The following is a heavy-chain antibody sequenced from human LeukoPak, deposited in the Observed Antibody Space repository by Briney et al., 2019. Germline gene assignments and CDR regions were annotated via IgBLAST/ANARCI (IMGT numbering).Heavy chain of an antibody. V-gene: IGHV1-46*01. CDR2: INPNGDRT. Sequence: GASVKVSCKASENTFTNYYMHWVRQAPGQGLEWLGIINPNGDRTNYAQTFQGRVTMTRDTSTTTVYMELSSLRSEDTAVYYCARDHVLRYFDWLLLVPYLDYWGQGTLVTVSS. D-gene: IGHD3-9*01. CDR1: ENTFTNYY. CDR3: ARDHVLRYFDWLLLVPYLDY. J-gene: IGHJ4*02.